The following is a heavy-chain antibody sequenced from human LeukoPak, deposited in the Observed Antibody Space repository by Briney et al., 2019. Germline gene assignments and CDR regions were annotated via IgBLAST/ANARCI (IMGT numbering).Heavy chain of an antibody. D-gene: IGHD5-12*01. Sequence: GGSLRLSCAASGFAFSSYAMHWVRQAPGKGLEWVAVISYDGSNKYYADSVKGRFTISRDISKNTLYLQMNSLRAEDTAVYYCAKATLTETTIRYFQHWGQGTLVTVSS. CDR1: GFAFSSYA. V-gene: IGHV3-30-3*01. CDR3: AKATLTETTIRYFQH. J-gene: IGHJ1*01. CDR2: ISYDGSNK.